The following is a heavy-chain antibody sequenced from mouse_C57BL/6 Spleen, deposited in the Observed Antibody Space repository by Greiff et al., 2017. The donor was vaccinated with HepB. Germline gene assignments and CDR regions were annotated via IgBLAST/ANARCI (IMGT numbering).Heavy chain of an antibody. CDR1: GYSITSGYY. CDR2: ISYDGSN. CDR3: ARDSDDYDGFAY. J-gene: IGHJ3*01. D-gene: IGHD2-4*01. Sequence: EESGPGLVKPSQSLSLTCSVTGYSITSGYYWNWIRQFPGNKLEWMGYISYDGSNNYNPSLKNRISITRDTSKNQFFLKLNSVTTEDTATYYCARDSDDYDGFAYWGQGTLVTVSA. V-gene: IGHV3-6*01.